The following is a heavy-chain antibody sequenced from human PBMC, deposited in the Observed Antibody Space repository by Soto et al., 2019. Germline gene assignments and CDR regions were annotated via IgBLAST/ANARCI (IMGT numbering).Heavy chain of an antibody. D-gene: IGHD4-17*01. CDR2: FDPEDGET. CDR3: ATITPPHGDYDSYYYYMDV. CDR1: GYTLTELS. Sequence: ASVKVSCKVSGYTLTELSMHWVRQAPGKGLEWMGGFDPEDGETIYAQKFQGRVTMTEDTSTDTAYMELSSLSSEDTAVYYCATITPPHGDYDSYYYYMDVWGKGTTVTVSS. V-gene: IGHV1-24*01. J-gene: IGHJ6*03.